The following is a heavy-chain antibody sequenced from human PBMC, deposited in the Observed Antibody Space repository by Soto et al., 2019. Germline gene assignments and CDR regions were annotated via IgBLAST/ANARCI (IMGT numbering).Heavy chain of an antibody. CDR2: MSPNSGNI. Sequence: QVPLVQSGAEVKKPGASVKVSCKASGYTFGSYDINWVRQAAGQRLEWMGWMSPNSGNIGYAQKFQGRVTMTRDTSITTAYMELSRLTSEDTAIYYCARGISQGYDYWGHGVLVTVSS. J-gene: IGHJ4*01. D-gene: IGHD2-21*01. V-gene: IGHV1-8*01. CDR1: GYTFGSYD. CDR3: ARGISQGYDY.